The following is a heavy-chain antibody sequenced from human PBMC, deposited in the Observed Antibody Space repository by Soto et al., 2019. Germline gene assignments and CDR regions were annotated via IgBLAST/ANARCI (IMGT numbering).Heavy chain of an antibody. CDR1: GGTFSSYT. CDR3: ARGLSFIDAFDI. J-gene: IGHJ3*02. Sequence: QVQLVQSGAEVKKPGSSVKVSCKASGGTFSSYTISWVRQAPGQGLEWMGRIIPILGIANYAQKFQGRVTITADKSTSTAYMELSSLRSEDTAVYYCARGLSFIDAFDIWCQGTMVTVSS. D-gene: IGHD2-2*01. V-gene: IGHV1-69*02. CDR2: IIPILGIA.